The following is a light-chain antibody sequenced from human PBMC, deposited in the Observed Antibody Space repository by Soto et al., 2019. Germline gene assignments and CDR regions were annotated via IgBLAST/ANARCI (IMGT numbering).Light chain of an antibody. J-gene: IGLJ1*01. CDR2: QDS. V-gene: IGLV3-1*01. CDR3: QAWDSSTYV. Sequence: SYELTQPPSVSVSPGQTASITCSGDKLGDKYACWYQQKPGQSPVLVIYQDSKRPSGIPERFSGSNSGNTATLTISGTQAMDEADYYCQAWDSSTYVSGTGT. CDR1: KLGDKY.